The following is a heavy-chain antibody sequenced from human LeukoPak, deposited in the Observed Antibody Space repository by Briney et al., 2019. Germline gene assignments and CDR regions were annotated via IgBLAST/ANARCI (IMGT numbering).Heavy chain of an antibody. CDR2: IYHTGST. CDR1: GGSISSSNW. D-gene: IGHD4-23*01. V-gene: IGHV4-4*02. CDR3: ARKAYGGDRTFDY. J-gene: IGHJ4*02. Sequence: SETLSLTCAVSGGSISSSNWWSWVRQPPGKGLEWIGEIYHTGSTNYNPSLKSRVTILVDNSKNQYSLKLTSVTAADTAMYYCARKAYGGDRTFDYWGQGTLVTVSS.